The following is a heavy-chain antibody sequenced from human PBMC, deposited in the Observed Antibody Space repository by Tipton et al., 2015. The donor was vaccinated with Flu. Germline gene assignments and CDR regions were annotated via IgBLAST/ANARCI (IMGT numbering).Heavy chain of an antibody. CDR3: ARDNYGWDY. D-gene: IGHD3-10*01. J-gene: IGHJ4*02. V-gene: IGHV3-30-3*01. Sequence: SLRLSCAASGFTFSTYPMNWVRQAPGKGLEWVAVISYDGSNKYYADSVKGRFTVSRDNSKDTLYMEMNTPKPEDTAVYYCARDNYGWDYWGQGTLVAVSS. CDR2: ISYDGSNK. CDR1: GFTFSTYP.